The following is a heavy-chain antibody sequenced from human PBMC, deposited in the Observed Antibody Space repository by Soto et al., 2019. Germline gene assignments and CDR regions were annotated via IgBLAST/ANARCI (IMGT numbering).Heavy chain of an antibody. J-gene: IGHJ4*02. Sequence: TSETLSLTCTVSGGSISSSSYYWGWIRQPPGKGLEWIGSIYYSGSTYYNPSLKSRVTISVDTSKNQFSLKLSSVTAADTAVYYCAKGPGSSGYWRRWGQGTLVTVSS. CDR3: AKGPGSSGYWRR. V-gene: IGHV4-39*01. CDR1: GGSISSSSYY. D-gene: IGHD3-22*01. CDR2: IYYSGST.